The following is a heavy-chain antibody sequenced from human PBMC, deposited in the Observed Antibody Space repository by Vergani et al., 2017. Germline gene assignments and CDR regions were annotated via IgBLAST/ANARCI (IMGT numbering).Heavy chain of an antibody. D-gene: IGHD3-10*01. CDR3: AVRPRVNMVRGEILTKRTFDY. J-gene: IGHJ4*02. V-gene: IGHV4-34*01. CDR1: GESFSGHY. Sequence: QVHLQQWGTGLLKPSETLSLTCEVQGESFSGHYWSWIRQPPGKGLEWIGEINDNGYTNYNPLFESRVIVSADTSKNQFSLKLMSVTAADTAMYFCAVRPRVNMVRGEILTKRTFDYWIPGTLVTVSS. CDR2: INDNGYT.